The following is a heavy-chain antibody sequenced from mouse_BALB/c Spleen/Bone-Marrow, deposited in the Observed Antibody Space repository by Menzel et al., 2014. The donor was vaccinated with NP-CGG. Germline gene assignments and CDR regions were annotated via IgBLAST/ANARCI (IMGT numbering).Heavy chain of an antibody. D-gene: IGHD4-1*01. CDR2: IDPANGNT. J-gene: IGHJ4*01. V-gene: IGHV14-3*02. CDR1: GFNIKDTY. CDR3: ARWEYYAMDY. Sequence: VQLQQSGAELVKPGASVKLSCTASGFNIKDTYMHWVKQRPEQGLEWIGRIDPANGNTKYDPKFQGKATITADASSNTAYLQLSSLTSEDTAVYYYARWEYYAMDYWGQGTSVTVCS.